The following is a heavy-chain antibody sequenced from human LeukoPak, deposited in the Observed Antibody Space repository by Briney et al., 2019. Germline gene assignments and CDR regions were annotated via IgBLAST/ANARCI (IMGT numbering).Heavy chain of an antibody. CDR2: IYYTGST. CDR3: ARDHDYFDY. Sequence: SETLSLTCTVSGGSISSYSWSWIRQPPGKGLEWIGYIYYTGSTNYNPSLKSRVTISVDTSKNQFSLNLRSVTAADTAVYYCARDHDYFDYWGQGILVTVSS. CDR1: GGSISSYS. V-gene: IGHV4-59*01. J-gene: IGHJ4*02.